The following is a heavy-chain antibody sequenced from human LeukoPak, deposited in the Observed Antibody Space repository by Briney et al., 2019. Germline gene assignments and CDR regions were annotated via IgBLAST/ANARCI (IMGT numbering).Heavy chain of an antibody. Sequence: ASVKVSCKASGYTFTTYNINSVRQAPGQGLEWMGWISGYNGNTNYAQKLQGRVTMTTDTSTSTAYMELRSLKSDDTAVYYCASLKNYYDSSGYLVTDAFDIWGQGTMVTVS. CDR1: GYTFTTYN. CDR3: ASLKNYYDSSGYLVTDAFDI. V-gene: IGHV1-18*01. CDR2: ISGYNGNT. J-gene: IGHJ3*02. D-gene: IGHD3-22*01.